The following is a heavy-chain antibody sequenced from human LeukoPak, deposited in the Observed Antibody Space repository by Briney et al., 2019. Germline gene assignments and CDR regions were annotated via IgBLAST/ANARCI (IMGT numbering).Heavy chain of an antibody. V-gene: IGHV3-13*01. Sequence: GGSLRLSCAASGFTFSSYDMHWVRQATGKGLEWVSATGTAGDTYYPGSVKGRFTISGENAKNSLYLQMNSLRAGDTAVYYCAREYSSSSWGYFDWGQGTLVTVSS. D-gene: IGHD6-6*01. J-gene: IGHJ4*02. CDR2: TGTAGDT. CDR3: AREYSSSSWGYFD. CDR1: GFTFSSYD.